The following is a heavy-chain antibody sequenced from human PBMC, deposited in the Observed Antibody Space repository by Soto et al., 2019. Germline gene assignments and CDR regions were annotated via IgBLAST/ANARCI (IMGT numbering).Heavy chain of an antibody. D-gene: IGHD4-4*01. V-gene: IGHV3-7*01. Sequence: EVQLVESGGGLVQPGGSLRISCTASGFTFSDSWMTWVRQDPGKGLEWVARIKPDESEKKYADSVKGRFSISIDNAKNSMYWQLDSLRGEDTAVYYCVRGGSNYASWGQGTLVTVSS. CDR3: VRGGSNYAS. CDR1: GFTFSDSW. CDR2: IKPDESEK. J-gene: IGHJ5*02.